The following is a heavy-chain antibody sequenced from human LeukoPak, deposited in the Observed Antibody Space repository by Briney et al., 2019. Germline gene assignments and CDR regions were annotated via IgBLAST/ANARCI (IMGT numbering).Heavy chain of an antibody. CDR2: IKQEGSEK. V-gene: IGHV3-7*01. J-gene: IGHJ4*02. Sequence: PGGSLRLSCAASGFTFSSYWMSWVRQAPGKGLEGVANIKQEGSEKYYVDSVKGRFTISRENAKKSLYLQMNSLRAEDTAVYYCARARYDSSGYFGYWGQGTLVTVSS. D-gene: IGHD3-22*01. CDR3: ARARYDSSGYFGY. CDR1: GFTFSSYW.